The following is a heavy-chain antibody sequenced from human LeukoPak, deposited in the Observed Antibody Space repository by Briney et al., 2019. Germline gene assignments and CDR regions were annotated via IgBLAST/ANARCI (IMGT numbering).Heavy chain of an antibody. CDR2: ITSNSGTI. J-gene: IGHJ4*02. Sequence: GGSLRLSCAASGFTFSTYSMNWVRQAPGRRLEWGSYITSNSGTIYYADSVRGRFTISRDNGKNLLYLQMSSLRAEDTAVYYCARVVYGSGSYYRFLDYWGQGTLVTVSS. CDR3: ARVVYGSGSYYRFLDY. V-gene: IGHV3-48*01. D-gene: IGHD3-10*01. CDR1: GFTFSTYS.